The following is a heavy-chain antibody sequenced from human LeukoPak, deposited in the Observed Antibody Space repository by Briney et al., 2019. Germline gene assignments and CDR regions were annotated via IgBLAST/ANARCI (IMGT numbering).Heavy chain of an antibody. D-gene: IGHD6-13*01. CDR1: GYTFTSYA. CDR3: ARDSSSHINWFDP. J-gene: IGHJ5*02. Sequence: ASVKVSCKASGYTFTSYAMHWVRQAPGQRLEWMGWINAGNGNTKYSQKFQGRVTITRDTSASTAYMELSSLRSEDTAVYYCARDSSSHINWFDPWGQGTLVTVSS. CDR2: INAGNGNT. V-gene: IGHV1-3*01.